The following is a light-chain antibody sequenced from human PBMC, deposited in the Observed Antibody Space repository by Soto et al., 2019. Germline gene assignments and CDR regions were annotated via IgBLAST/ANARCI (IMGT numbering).Light chain of an antibody. CDR2: GAS. V-gene: IGKV3-20*01. Sequence: EIVLTQSPGTLSLSPGERATLSCRASQSVSSSSLAWYQQKPGQAPRLLIYGASSRATGIPDRFSGSGSGTPVTLTSSRLEPEEFAVFYCQQYGSAPYTFGQGTKLEIK. CDR3: QQYGSAPYT. CDR1: QSVSSSS. J-gene: IGKJ2*01.